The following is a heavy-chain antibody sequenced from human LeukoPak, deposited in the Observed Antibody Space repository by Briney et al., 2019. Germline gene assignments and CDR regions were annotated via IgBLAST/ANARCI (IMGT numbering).Heavy chain of an antibody. V-gene: IGHV1-8*01. CDR2: MNPNSGNT. Sequence: GASVKVSCKASGYTFTSYDINWVRQATGQGLEWMGWMNPNSGNTGYAQKFQSRVTMTRNTSISTAYMELSSLRSEDTAVYYCARGLIAAANLNWFDPWGQGTLVTVSS. CDR1: GYTFTSYD. D-gene: IGHD6-13*01. J-gene: IGHJ5*02. CDR3: ARGLIAAANLNWFDP.